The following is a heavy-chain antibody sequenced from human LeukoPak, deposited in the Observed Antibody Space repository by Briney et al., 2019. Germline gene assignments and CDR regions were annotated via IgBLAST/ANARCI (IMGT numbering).Heavy chain of an antibody. CDR3: ATVSGGTYDSSGYYYYWFDP. CDR2: FDPEDGET. CDR1: GYTFTSYG. D-gene: IGHD3-22*01. Sequence: ASVKVSCKASGYTFTSYGISWVRQAPGKGLEWMGGFDPEDGETIYAQKFQGRVTMTEDTSTDTAYMELSSLRSEDTAVYYCATVSGGTYDSSGYYYYWFDPWGQGTLVTVSS. J-gene: IGHJ5*02. V-gene: IGHV1-24*01.